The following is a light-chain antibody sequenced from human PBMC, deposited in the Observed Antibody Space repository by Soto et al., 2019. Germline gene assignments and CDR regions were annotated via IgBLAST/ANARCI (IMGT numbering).Light chain of an antibody. J-gene: IGKJ4*01. CDR3: QQLNSYPTST. V-gene: IGKV1-9*01. Sequence: IQLTQSPSSLSVSVGDRVTITCRASQGISSYLAWYQQKPGKAPKLLIYAASTLQSGVPSRFSGSGSGTDFTLTISSLQPEDFATYYCQQLNSYPTSTFGGGTKVDIK. CDR2: AAS. CDR1: QGISSY.